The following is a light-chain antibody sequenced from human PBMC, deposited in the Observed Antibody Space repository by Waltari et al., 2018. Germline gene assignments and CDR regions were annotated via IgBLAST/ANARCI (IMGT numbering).Light chain of an antibody. Sequence: DIQMTQSPSTLSASVGDRVTITCRASQNIVTWLAWYQQKPGKAPNLLIYKASSLQSGVPSRFSGSGSGTEFTLIISSLQPDDFATYYCQQYNTYPYTCGQGTKLEIK. CDR3: QQYNTYPYT. J-gene: IGKJ2*01. CDR1: QNIVTW. V-gene: IGKV1-5*03. CDR2: KAS.